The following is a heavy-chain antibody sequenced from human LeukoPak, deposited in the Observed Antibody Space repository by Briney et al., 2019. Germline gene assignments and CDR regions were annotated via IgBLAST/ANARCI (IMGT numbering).Heavy chain of an antibody. CDR1: GDSISSYY. CDR3: ARERFYDYGPFDY. V-gene: IGHV4-4*07. J-gene: IGHJ4*02. Sequence: SETLSLTCTVSGDSISSYYWSWIRQPAGKGLEWIGRIYNRGSTNYNPSLKSRVTTSVDTSKNQFSLRLSSVTAADTAVYYCARERFYDYGPFDYWGQGTLVTVSS. CDR2: IYNRGST. D-gene: IGHD4-17*01.